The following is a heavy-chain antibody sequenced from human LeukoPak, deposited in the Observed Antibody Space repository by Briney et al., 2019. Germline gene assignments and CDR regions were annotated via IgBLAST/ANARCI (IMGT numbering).Heavy chain of an antibody. CDR3: AKAGVYCSGGSCCFDY. CDR1: GLTFSSYC. D-gene: IGHD2-15*01. CDR2: ISGSGGRT. J-gene: IGHJ4*02. V-gene: IGHV3-23*01. Sequence: GGSLRLSCAASGLTFSSYCMSWVRHAEGGGLEWVSAISGSGGRTFYADSGKGWFTLSRGNSKNTLYLEMNSDMSEGTAVYYCAKAGVYCSGGSCCFDYWGQGTLVTVSS.